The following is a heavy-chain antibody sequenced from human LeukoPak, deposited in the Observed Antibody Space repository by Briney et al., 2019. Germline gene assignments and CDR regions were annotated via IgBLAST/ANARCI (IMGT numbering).Heavy chain of an antibody. Sequence: PGGSLRLSCAASGFIVSSNSMSWVRQAPGKGLEWLSVIYSGGSTYYADSVKGRFTISRDNSKNTLYLQMNSLRAEDTAVYYCAKDTIFGVVIPEYGMDVWGQGTTVTVSS. V-gene: IGHV3-53*01. D-gene: IGHD3-3*01. CDR3: AKDTIFGVVIPEYGMDV. CDR2: IYSGGST. J-gene: IGHJ6*02. CDR1: GFIVSSNS.